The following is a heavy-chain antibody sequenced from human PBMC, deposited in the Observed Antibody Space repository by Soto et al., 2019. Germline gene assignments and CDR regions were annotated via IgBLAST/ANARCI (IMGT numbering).Heavy chain of an antibody. Sequence: EVQLLESGGGLVQPGGSLRLSCAASGFTFSSYAMSWVRQAPGKGLEWVSAISGSGGSTYYADSVKGRFTISRDNSKNTRYLQMNSLRAEDTAVYYCAIAVAGPPAYFDYWGQGTLLTVSS. CDR3: AIAVAGPPAYFDY. CDR2: ISGSGGST. D-gene: IGHD6-19*01. J-gene: IGHJ4*02. V-gene: IGHV3-23*01. CDR1: GFTFSSYA.